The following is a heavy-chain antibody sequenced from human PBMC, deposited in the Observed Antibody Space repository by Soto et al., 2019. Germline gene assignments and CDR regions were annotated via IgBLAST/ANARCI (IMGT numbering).Heavy chain of an antibody. CDR3: ERKTETWDKVMVPFDY. J-gene: IGHJ4*02. V-gene: IGHV5-10-1*01. D-gene: IGHD5-18*01. CDR2: IDPSDSYT. Sequence: GESLKISCKGSGYSFPSYRISWVRQTPGKGLEWMGRIDPSDSYTNYSPSFQGHVTISVDKSINTAYLQWISLKASDTAIYYCERKTETWDKVMVPFDYWGQGTLVTVSS. CDR1: GYSFPSYR.